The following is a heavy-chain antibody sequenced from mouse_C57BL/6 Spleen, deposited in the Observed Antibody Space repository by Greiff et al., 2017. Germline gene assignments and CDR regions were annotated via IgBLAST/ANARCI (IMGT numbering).Heavy chain of an antibody. CDR2: IYPRDGST. CDR3: ARCSYGNYYAMDY. J-gene: IGHJ4*01. CDR1: GYTFTDHT. V-gene: IGHV1-78*01. Sequence: VKLVESDAELVKPGASVKISCKVSGYTFTDHTIHWMKQRPEQGLEWIGYIYPRDGSTKYNEKFKGKATLTADKSSSTAYMQLNSLTSEDSAVYFCARCSYGNYYAMDYWGQGTSVTVSS. D-gene: IGHD2-1*01.